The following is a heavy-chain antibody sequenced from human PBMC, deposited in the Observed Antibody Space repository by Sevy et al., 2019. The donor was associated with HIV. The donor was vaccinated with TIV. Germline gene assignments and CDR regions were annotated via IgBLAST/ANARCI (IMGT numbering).Heavy chain of an antibody. CDR3: AVITIFGVVTDNWFDP. J-gene: IGHJ5*02. V-gene: IGHV4-39*01. D-gene: IGHD3-3*01. Sequence: SETLCLTCTVSGGSISSSSYYWGWIRQPPGKGLEWIGSIYYSGSTYYNPSLKSRVTISVDTSKNQVSLKLSSVTAADTAVYYCAVITIFGVVTDNWFDPWGQGTRVTVSS. CDR2: IYYSGST. CDR1: GGSISSSSYY.